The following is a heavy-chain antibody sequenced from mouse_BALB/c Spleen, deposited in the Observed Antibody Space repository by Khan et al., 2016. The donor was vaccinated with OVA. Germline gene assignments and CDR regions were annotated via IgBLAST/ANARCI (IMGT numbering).Heavy chain of an antibody. V-gene: IGHV2-3*01. Sequence: QVQLKQSGPGLVAPSQSLSITCTVSGFSFTNHGVSWVRQPPGKGLEWLGVIWGDGSTNYHSALISRLSISKDNSKSQVCLKLSSLQTDDTATYYCAKGGTYFGGYFDVWGAGTTVTVSS. CDR3: AKGGTYFGGYFDV. CDR1: GFSFTNHG. D-gene: IGHD2-10*01. J-gene: IGHJ1*01. CDR2: IWGDGST.